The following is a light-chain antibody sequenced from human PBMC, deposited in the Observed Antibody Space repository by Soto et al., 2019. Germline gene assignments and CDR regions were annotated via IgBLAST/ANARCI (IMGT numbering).Light chain of an antibody. J-gene: IGKJ2*01. CDR1: QSVSSSY. CDR2: GAS. V-gene: IGKV3-20*01. CDR3: KQYGSSPYT. Sequence: EIVLTQSPGTLSLSPGERATLSCRASQSVSSSYLAWYQQKPGQAPRLLIYGASSRATGIPDRFSGSGSGTDFTITISILEHEDFAVYYCKQYGSSPYTFGHGTKLDIK.